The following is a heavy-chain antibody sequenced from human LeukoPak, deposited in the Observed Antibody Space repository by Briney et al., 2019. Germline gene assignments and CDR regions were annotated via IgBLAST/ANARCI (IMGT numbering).Heavy chain of an antibody. CDR2: ISSNGGST. CDR3: ARGIAAAVTAFDY. V-gene: IGHV3-64*02. Sequence: PGGSLRLSCAASGFTFSSYAMHWVRQAPGKGLEYVSAISSNGGSTYYADSVKGRFTISRDNSKNTLYLQMGSLRAEDMAVYYCARGIAAAVTAFDYWGQGTLVTVSS. D-gene: IGHD6-13*01. CDR1: GFTFSSYA. J-gene: IGHJ4*02.